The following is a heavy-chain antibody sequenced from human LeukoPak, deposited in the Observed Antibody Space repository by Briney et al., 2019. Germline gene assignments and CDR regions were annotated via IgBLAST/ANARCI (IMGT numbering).Heavy chain of an antibody. V-gene: IGHV3-53*01. CDR2: IYSGGST. D-gene: IGHD6-13*01. Sequence: GGSLRLSCAASGFTVSSNYMSWVRQAPRKGLEWVAVIYSGGSTYYADSVKGRFTISGDNSNNTLYLQMNSLRAEDTAVYYCARDRVPSSSWWEDYYYGMDVWGQGTTVTVSS. CDR3: ARDRVPSSSWWEDYYYGMDV. J-gene: IGHJ6*02. CDR1: GFTVSSNY.